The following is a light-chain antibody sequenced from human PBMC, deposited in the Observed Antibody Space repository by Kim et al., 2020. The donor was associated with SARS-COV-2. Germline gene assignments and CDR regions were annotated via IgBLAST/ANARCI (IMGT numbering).Light chain of an antibody. CDR2: QDS. J-gene: IGLJ2*01. CDR3: QAWDSSVV. CDR1: KLGDKY. V-gene: IGLV3-1*01. Sequence: SYELTQPPSVSVSPGQTASITCSGDKLGDKYACWYQQKPGQSPVLVIYQDSKRPSGIPERFSGSNSGNTATLTISGTQAMDEADYYCQAWDSSVVFVGG.